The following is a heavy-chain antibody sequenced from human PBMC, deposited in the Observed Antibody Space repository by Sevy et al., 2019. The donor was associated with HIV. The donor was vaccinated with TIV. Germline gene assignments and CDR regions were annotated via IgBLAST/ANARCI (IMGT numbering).Heavy chain of an antibody. Sequence: GGSLRLSCAASGFTFSSYAMHWVRQAPGKGLEWVAVISYDGSNKYYADSVKGRFTISRDNSKNTLYLQMTSLRAEDTAVYYCARDLMVAARRDKKGYYYYYGMDVWGQGTTVTVSS. CDR2: ISYDGSNK. V-gene: IGHV3-30-3*01. CDR3: ARDLMVAARRDKKGYYYYYGMDV. CDR1: GFTFSSYA. D-gene: IGHD6-6*01. J-gene: IGHJ6*02.